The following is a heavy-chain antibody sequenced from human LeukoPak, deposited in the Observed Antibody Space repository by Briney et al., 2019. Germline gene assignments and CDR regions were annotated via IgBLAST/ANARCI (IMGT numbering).Heavy chain of an antibody. CDR3: ARRFYYDRIGYSEY. V-gene: IGHV1-69*08. Sequence: ASVKVSCKAPAGTISNFTITWVRQAPGQGLEWTGRILPVFGTANYAQKFQGRVTFTADISTRTAYMEFSSLRSDDTAVYYCARRFYYDRIGYSEYWGQGTLISVSS. D-gene: IGHD3-22*01. CDR2: ILPVFGTA. CDR1: AGTISNFT. J-gene: IGHJ4*02.